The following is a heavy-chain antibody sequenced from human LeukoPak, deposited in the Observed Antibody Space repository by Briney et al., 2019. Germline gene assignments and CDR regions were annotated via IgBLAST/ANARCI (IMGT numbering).Heavy chain of an antibody. CDR2: MNPNNGNT. D-gene: IGHD3-10*01. J-gene: IGHJ5*02. CDR3: VRDGEGVAISVNYWFDP. CDR1: GYTFTSYG. Sequence: AASVKVSCKASGYTFTSYGISWVRQASGQGLEWMGWMNPNNGNTGYAQKFQGRVTMTRDTSISTAYMELRGLRSEDTAVYYCVRDGEGVAISVNYWFDPWGQGTLVTVSS. V-gene: IGHV1-8*02.